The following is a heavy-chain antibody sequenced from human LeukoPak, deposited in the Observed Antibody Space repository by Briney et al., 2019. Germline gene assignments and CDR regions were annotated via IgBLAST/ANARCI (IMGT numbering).Heavy chain of an antibody. V-gene: IGHV3-49*04. CDR1: GFTFSRAW. J-gene: IGHJ4*02. Sequence: GGSLRLSCAASGFTFSRAWMNWVRQAPGKGLEWVGFIRRKAYGGTTEYAASVKGRFTVSRDDSKSIAYLQMNSLKTEDTAVYYCTRGLPTTVVTPDYFDYWGQGTLVIVSS. CDR2: IRRKAYGGTT. CDR3: TRGLPTTVVTPDYFDY. D-gene: IGHD4-23*01.